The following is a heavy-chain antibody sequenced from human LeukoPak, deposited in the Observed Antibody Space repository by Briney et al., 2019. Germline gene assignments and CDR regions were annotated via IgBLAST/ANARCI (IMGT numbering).Heavy chain of an antibody. CDR3: ARVSPSKDYFDY. J-gene: IGHJ4*02. V-gene: IGHV3-48*04. Sequence: SGGSLRLSCAASGFTFSSNSMNWVRQAPGKGLEWVSYISSTGGTIYYADSMKGRFTISRDNAKNSLYLQMNSLRAEDTAVYYCARVSPSKDYFDYWGQGTLVTVSS. CDR2: ISSTGGTI. CDR1: GFTFSSNS.